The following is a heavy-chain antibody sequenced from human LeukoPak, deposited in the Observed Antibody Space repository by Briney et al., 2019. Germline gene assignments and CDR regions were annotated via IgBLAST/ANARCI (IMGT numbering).Heavy chain of an antibody. D-gene: IGHD5-24*01. J-gene: IGHJ4*02. CDR1: GYTFTGYY. V-gene: IGHV1-2*02. CDR3: ARDRRDGYKYGIDY. CDR2: INPNTGVT. Sequence: ASVKVSCKASGYTFTGYYMHWVRQAPGQGLEWMGWINPNTGVTNYAQKFQGRVTMTRDTSISTAYMELSRLRSDDTAVYYCARDRRDGYKYGIDYWGQGTLVTVSS.